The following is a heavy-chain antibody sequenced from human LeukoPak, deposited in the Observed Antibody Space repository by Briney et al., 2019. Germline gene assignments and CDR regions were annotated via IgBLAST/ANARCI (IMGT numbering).Heavy chain of an antibody. CDR3: ARDRGSKRVAYCGGDCYIEYFDL. CDR1: GYTFTSYY. D-gene: IGHD2-21*02. V-gene: IGHV1-46*01. Sequence: GASVKVSCKASGYTFTSYYMHWVRQAPGQGLEWMGIINPSGGSTSYAQKFQGRVTITRDTSTSTVYMELSSLRSEDTAVYYCARDRGSKRVAYCGGDCYIEYFDLWGRGTLVSLSS. J-gene: IGHJ2*01. CDR2: INPSGGST.